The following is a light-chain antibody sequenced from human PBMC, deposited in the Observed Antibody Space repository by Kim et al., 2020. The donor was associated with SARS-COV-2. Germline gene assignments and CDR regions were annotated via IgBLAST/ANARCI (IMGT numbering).Light chain of an antibody. V-gene: IGKV3-15*01. CDR2: GAS. CDR1: QSVSSN. CDR3: QQYNNWPYT. J-gene: IGKJ2*01. Sequence: SVSPGERATLSCRASQSVSSNLAWYQQKPGQAPRLLIYGASTRATGIPARFSGSGPGTEFTLTISSLQSEDFAVYYCQQYNNWPYTFGQGTKLEIK.